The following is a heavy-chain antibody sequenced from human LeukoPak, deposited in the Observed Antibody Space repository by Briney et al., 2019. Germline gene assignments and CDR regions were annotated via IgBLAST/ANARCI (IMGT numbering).Heavy chain of an antibody. CDR2: IRSKANSYAT. CDR3: TRHATPGYSSGWYFPLDWFDP. J-gene: IGHJ5*02. Sequence: HTGGSLRLSCAASGFTFSGSAMHWVRQASGKGLEWVGRIRSKANSYATAYAASVKGRFTISRDDSKNTAYLQMNSLKTEDTAVYYCTRHATPGYSSGWYFPLDWFDPWGQGTLVTVSS. D-gene: IGHD6-19*01. V-gene: IGHV3-73*01. CDR1: GFTFSGSA.